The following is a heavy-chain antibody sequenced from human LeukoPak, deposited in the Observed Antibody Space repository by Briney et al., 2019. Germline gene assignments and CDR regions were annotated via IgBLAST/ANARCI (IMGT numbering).Heavy chain of an antibody. CDR3: ARVFGYDSSGYYYFGLDY. CDR2: ISAYNGNT. Sequence: ASVKVSCKASGYTFTSYGISWVRQAPGQGLEWMGWISAYNGNTNYAQKLQGRVTMTTDTSTSTAYMELRSLRSDDTAVYYCARVFGYDSSGYYYFGLDYWGQGTLVTVSS. D-gene: IGHD3-22*01. V-gene: IGHV1-18*01. CDR1: GYTFTSYG. J-gene: IGHJ4*02.